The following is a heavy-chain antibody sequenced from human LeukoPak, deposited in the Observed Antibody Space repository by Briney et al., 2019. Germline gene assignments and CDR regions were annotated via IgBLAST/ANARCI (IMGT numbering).Heavy chain of an antibody. Sequence: GRSLRLSCAASGFTFSSYGMHWVRQAPGKGLVRVSRINSDGSDTRYADSVKGRFTISRDNAKNTLSLQMNSLRVEDTAVYFCARGGSPPEALGDASDIWGQGTMVTVSS. V-gene: IGHV3-74*01. CDR3: ARGGSPPEALGDASDI. D-gene: IGHD1-26*01. CDR1: GFTFSSYG. J-gene: IGHJ3*02. CDR2: INSDGSDT.